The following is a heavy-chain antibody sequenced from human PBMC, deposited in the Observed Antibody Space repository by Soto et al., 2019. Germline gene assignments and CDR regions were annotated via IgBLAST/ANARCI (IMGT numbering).Heavy chain of an antibody. D-gene: IGHD4-17*01. CDR1: GGSISSSSYY. CDR3: ARRYYGDSPGNYYYYGMDV. V-gene: IGHV4-39*01. J-gene: IGHJ6*02. Sequence: SETLSLTCTVSGGSISSSSYYWGWIRQPPGKGLEWIGSIYYSGSTYYNPSLKSRVTISVDTSKNQFSLKLSSVTAADTAVYYCARRYYGDSPGNYYYYGMDVWGQGTTVTVSS. CDR2: IYYSGST.